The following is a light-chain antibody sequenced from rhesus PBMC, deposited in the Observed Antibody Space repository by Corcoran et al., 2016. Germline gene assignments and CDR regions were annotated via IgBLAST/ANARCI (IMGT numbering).Light chain of an antibody. J-gene: IGKJ4*01. CDR1: QGISTY. V-gene: IGKV1-32*05. CDR3: QQYSNWPLT. CDR2: LGN. Sequence: DIQMTQSPSSLSTSVGDRVSITCRTSQGISTYLNWYQQKPGKAPKLLIYLGNRLEAGVPSRFSGCGSGTDFTLTISSLEPEDFAVYYCQQYSNWPLTFGGGTKVEIK.